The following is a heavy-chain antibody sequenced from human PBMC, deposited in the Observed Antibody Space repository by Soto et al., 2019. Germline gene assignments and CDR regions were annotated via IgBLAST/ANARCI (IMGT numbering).Heavy chain of an antibody. J-gene: IGHJ3*02. CDR1: GFTFSSYG. Sequence: PGGSLRLSCAASGFTFSSYGMHWVRQAPGKGLEWVAVISYDGSNKYYADSVKGRFTISRDNSKNTLYLQMNSLRAEDTAVYYCAKEGDSSGWYGLGDAFDIWGQGTMVTVSS. CDR2: ISYDGSNK. D-gene: IGHD6-19*01. V-gene: IGHV3-30*18. CDR3: AKEGDSSGWYGLGDAFDI.